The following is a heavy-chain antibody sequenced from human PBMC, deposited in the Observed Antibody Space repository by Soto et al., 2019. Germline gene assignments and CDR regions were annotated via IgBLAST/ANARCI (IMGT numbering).Heavy chain of an antibody. CDR2: IIPIFGTA. CDR3: ASERGYSGYDENYYYYHGMDV. V-gene: IGHV1-69*13. J-gene: IGHJ6*02. CDR1: GGSFSSYA. D-gene: IGHD5-12*01. Sequence: SVKVSCKASGGSFSSYAISWVRQAPGQGLEWMGGIIPIFGTANYAQKFQGRVTITADESTSTAYMELSSLRSEDTAVYYCASERGYSGYDENYYYYHGMDVWGQGTTVTVSS.